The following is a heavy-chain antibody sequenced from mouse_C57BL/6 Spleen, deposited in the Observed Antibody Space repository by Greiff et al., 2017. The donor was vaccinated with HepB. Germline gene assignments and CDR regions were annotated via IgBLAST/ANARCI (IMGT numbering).Heavy chain of an antibody. CDR2: IDPETGGT. V-gene: IGHV1-15*01. Sequence: VKLVESGAELVRPGASVTLSCKASGYTFTDYEMHWVKQTPVHGLEWIGAIDPETGGTAYNQKFKGKAILTADKSSSTAYMELRSLTSEDSAVYYCTREYLDYWGQGTTLTVSS. J-gene: IGHJ2*01. CDR1: GYTFTDYE. CDR3: TREYLDY.